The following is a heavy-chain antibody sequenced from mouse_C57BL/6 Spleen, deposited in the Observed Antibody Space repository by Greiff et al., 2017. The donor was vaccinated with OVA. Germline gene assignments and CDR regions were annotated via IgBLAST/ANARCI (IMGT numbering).Heavy chain of an antibody. J-gene: IGHJ1*03. CDR3: ARETTTVSLRYFDV. CDR1: GYTFTDYY. Sequence: VQLQQSGPVLVKPGASVKMSCKASGYTFTDYYMNWVKQSHGKSLEWIGVINPYNGGTSYNQKFKGKATLTVDKSSSTAYMELDSLTSEDSAVYYGARETTTVSLRYFDVWGTGTTVTVSS. V-gene: IGHV1-19*01. CDR2: INPYNGGT. D-gene: IGHD1-1*01.